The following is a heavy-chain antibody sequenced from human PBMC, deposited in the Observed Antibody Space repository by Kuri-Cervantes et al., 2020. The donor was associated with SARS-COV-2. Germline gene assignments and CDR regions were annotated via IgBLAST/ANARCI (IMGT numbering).Heavy chain of an antibody. CDR1: GFTFGSYS. CDR2: TRNKANSYTT. Sequence: GESLKISCAASGFTFGSYSMDWVRQAPGKGLEWVGRTRNKANSYTTEYAASVKGRFTISRDDSKNSLYLQMNSLKTEDTAVYYCARISGSSSWDWYFDLWGRGTLVTVSS. J-gene: IGHJ2*01. CDR3: ARISGSSSWDWYFDL. V-gene: IGHV3-72*01. D-gene: IGHD6-13*01.